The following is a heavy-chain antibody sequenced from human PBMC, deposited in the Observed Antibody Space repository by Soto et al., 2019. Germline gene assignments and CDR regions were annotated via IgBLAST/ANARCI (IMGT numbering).Heavy chain of an antibody. CDR3: ARAQVIMITFGGAPTFDY. CDR2: IYYSGST. CDR1: GGSISSGGYY. J-gene: IGHJ4*02. V-gene: IGHV4-31*03. D-gene: IGHD3-16*01. Sequence: SETLSLTCTVSGGSISSGGYYWSWIRQHPGKGLEWIGYIYYSGSTYYNPSLKSRVTISVDKSKNQFSLKLSSVTAADTAVYYCARAQVIMITFGGAPTFDYWGQGTLVTVSS.